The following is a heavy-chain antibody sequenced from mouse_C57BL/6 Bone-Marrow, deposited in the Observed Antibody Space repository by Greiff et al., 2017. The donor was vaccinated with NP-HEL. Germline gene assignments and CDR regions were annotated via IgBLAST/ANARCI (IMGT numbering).Heavy chain of an antibody. CDR3: ARHSGPYYAMDY. CDR2: ISSGGNYT. CDR1: GFTFSSYG. J-gene: IGHJ4*01. V-gene: IGHV5-6*01. Sequence: EVQVVESGGDLVKPGGSLKLSCAASGFTFSSYGMSWVRQTPDKRLEWVATISSGGNYTYYPDSVKGRFTISRDNAKNTLNLQRSSLKSEDTAMYYCARHSGPYYAMDYWGQGTSVTVSS.